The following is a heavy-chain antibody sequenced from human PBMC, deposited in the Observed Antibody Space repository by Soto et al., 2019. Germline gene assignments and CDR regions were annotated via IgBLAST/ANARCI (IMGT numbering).Heavy chain of an antibody. CDR3: VKDDRILGRRYFDL. V-gene: IGHV3-23*01. Sequence: GGSLRLSCAASGFTFSSYAMTWVRQAPGKGLEWVSSISFSDGGTYYADSVKGRLTISRDNSKNTLFLQMNSLRVEDTAVYYCVKDDRILGRRYFDLWGRGTLVTVSS. J-gene: IGHJ2*01. CDR1: GFTFSSYA. D-gene: IGHD2-15*01. CDR2: ISFSDGGT.